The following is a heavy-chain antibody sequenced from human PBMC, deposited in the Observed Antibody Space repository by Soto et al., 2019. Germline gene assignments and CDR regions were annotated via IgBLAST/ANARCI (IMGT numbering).Heavy chain of an antibody. D-gene: IGHD2-8*01. CDR2: ISSSSRYT. CDR1: GFTFSDYY. J-gene: IGHJ6*02. V-gene: IGHV3-11*06. CDR3: ARGRRVFPMEPYFYYGLDV. Sequence: VGSLRLSCAGSGFTFSDYYMSWIRQAPGKGLEWVSYISSSSRYTNYPDSVKGRFTISRDNAKNSLYLQMNSLRADDTAVYYCARGRRVFPMEPYFYYGLDVWGQGTTVTVSS.